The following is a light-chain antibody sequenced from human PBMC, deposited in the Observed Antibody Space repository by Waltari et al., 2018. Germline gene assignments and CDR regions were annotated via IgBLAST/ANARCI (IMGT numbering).Light chain of an antibody. CDR3: SSYTSSSTWV. V-gene: IGLV2-14*01. CDR1: SSDVGGYNY. J-gene: IGLJ3*02. Sequence: SALTQPASVSGSPGQSITISCTGTSSDVGGYNYVAWYQQHPGKAPKLMIYEVSNRPSGVANRCSGSKSGYAASLPIPGLQAEDEADYYCSSYTSSSTWVFGGGTKLTV. CDR2: EVS.